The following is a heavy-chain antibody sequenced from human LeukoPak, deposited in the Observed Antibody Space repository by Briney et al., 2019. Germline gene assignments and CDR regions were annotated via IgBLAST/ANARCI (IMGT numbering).Heavy chain of an antibody. CDR1: GFTFSSYA. V-gene: IGHV3-23*01. J-gene: IGHJ4*02. CDR2: ISGSGGST. CDR3: AKQRVAGAPFFDY. D-gene: IGHD6-19*01. Sequence: GGSLRLPRAASGFTFSSYAMSWVRQAPGKGLGWVSAISGSGGSTYYADSVKGRFTISRDNSKNTLYLQMNSLRAEDTAVYYCAKQRVAGAPFFDYWGQGTLVTVSS.